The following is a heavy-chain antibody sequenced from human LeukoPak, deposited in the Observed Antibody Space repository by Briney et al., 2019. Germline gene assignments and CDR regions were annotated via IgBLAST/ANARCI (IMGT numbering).Heavy chain of an antibody. CDR2: ISHSGDT. D-gene: IGHD2/OR15-2a*01. J-gene: IGHJ4*02. CDR3: AREHCAGGYCYFLDY. Sequence: PSETLSLTCAVSDYPISSGYFWGWIRQAPRQGLEWIATISHSGDTYFNPSLKSRTIVSIDTSKNQFSLKLTSVTAADTAVYYCAREHCAGGYCYFLDYWGQGTLVTVSS. CDR1: DYPISSGYF. V-gene: IGHV4-38-2*02.